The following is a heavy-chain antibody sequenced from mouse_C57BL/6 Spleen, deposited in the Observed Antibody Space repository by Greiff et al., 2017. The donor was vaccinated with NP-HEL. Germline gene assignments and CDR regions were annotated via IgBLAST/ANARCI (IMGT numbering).Heavy chain of an antibody. V-gene: IGHV1-22*01. J-gene: IGHJ3*01. CDR3: ARESREFAY. CDR2: IDPTNGGT. CDR1: GYTFTNYW. Sequence: VQLQQPGPELVRPGASVKMSCKASGYTFTNYWMHWVKQSPGKGLEWIGFIDPTNGGTSYNQKFKGKATLTVNKSSSTAYMELRSLTSEDSAVYYCARESREFAYWGQGTLVTVSA. D-gene: IGHD3-1*01.